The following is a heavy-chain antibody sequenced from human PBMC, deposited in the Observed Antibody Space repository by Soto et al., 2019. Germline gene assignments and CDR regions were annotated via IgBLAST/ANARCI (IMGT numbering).Heavy chain of an antibody. D-gene: IGHD1-26*01. CDR2: IYGNGRST. V-gene: IGHV3-23*01. CDR3: AKDFTPDSRWDIDY. Sequence: EVQLLESGGGLVQPAGSLRLSCAASGFTFSIYTMSWFRQAPGKGLEWVSSIYGNGRSTFYSASVNGRFTISRDISGNTVYLQMSSLRAEDTAIYYCAKDFTPDSRWDIDYWGQGSLVTVTS. J-gene: IGHJ4*02. CDR1: GFTFSIYT.